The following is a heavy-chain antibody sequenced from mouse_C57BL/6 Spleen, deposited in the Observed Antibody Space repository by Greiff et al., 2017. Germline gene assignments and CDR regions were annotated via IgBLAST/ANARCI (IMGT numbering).Heavy chain of an antibody. J-gene: IGHJ1*03. CDR1: GYAFSSYW. CDR3: ERDYGSSLSYWYFDV. Sequence: QVQLQQSGAELVKPGASVKISCKASGYAFSSYWMNWVKQRPGKGLEWIGQIYPGDGDTNYNGKFKGKATLTADKSSSTAYMQLSSLTSEDSAVYCCERDYGSSLSYWYFDVWGTGTTVTVSS. D-gene: IGHD1-1*01. CDR2: IYPGDGDT. V-gene: IGHV1-80*01.